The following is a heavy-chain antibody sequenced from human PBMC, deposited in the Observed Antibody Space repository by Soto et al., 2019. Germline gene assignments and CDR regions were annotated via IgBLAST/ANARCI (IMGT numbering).Heavy chain of an antibody. D-gene: IGHD6-19*01. Sequence: PETLSLTCSVSGADINTDSWPWIRQPAGKGLEWIGRIYTSASINYNPSLKGRVTLSVDTSTNQVSLRLASVTAADTAIYYCAIYREAGYNFYYGIDVWGQGTTVT. V-gene: IGHV4-4*07. CDR1: GADINTDS. CDR2: IYTSASI. CDR3: AIYREAGYNFYYGIDV. J-gene: IGHJ6*02.